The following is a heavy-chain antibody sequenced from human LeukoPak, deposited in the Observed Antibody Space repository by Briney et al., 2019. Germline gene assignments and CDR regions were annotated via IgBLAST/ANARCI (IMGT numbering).Heavy chain of an antibody. CDR1: GYTFTVYY. V-gene: IGHV1-2*02. D-gene: IGHD3-22*01. CDR3: AREGHYYYDSSGYYY. Sequence: ASVKVSCKASGYTFTVYYMHWVRQAPGQGREWMGWINPNSGGTNYAQKFQGRVTMTRDTSISTAYMELSRLRSDDTAVYYCAREGHYYYDSSGYYYWGQGTLVTVSS. J-gene: IGHJ4*02. CDR2: INPNSGGT.